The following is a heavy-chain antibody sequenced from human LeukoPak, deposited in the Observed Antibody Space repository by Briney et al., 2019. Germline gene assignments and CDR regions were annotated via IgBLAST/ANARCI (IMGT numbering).Heavy chain of an antibody. CDR2: IKQDGSEK. J-gene: IGHJ5*02. CDR3: ARARGFLEWQDNWFDP. D-gene: IGHD3-3*01. CDR1: GFTFSSYW. V-gene: IGHV3-7*01. Sequence: PGGSLRLSCAASGFTFSSYWMSWVRQAPGKGLEWVANIKQDGSEKYYVDSVKGRFTISRDNAKNSLYLQMNSLRAEDTAVYYCARARGFLEWQDNWFDPWGQGTLVTVSS.